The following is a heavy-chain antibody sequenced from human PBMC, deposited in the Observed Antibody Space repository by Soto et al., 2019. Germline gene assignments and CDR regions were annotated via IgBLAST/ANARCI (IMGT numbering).Heavy chain of an antibody. CDR1: GGSISSYH. CDR3: VRDPYCGCSCGVYYYYDLDV. CDR2: RSYTGST. D-gene: IGHD3-10*01. V-gene: IGHV4-59*01. Sequence: SETLSLPCPASGGSISSYHWSCIRQTPGRGLEWMEFRSYTGSTNSPTSISGRLAISIDTSESQCSLKLTSVTAADKAIYYCVRDPYCGCSCGVYYYYDLDVWGQGTTVTVSS. J-gene: IGHJ6*02.